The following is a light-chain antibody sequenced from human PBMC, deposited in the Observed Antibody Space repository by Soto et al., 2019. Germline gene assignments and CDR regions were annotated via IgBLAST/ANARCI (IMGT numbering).Light chain of an antibody. Sequence: EKLMSQSPATLSVSQVEGVTLSFRASQNIHNHMSWFLQKPGQTPRLLIYDAIIRAADVPARFSGSWSGTEFTLTINSLQSEDFAVYYCQQYDAWPLTFGGGTKVDIK. CDR2: DAI. J-gene: IGKJ4*01. CDR1: QNIHNH. CDR3: QQYDAWPLT. V-gene: IGKV3-15*01.